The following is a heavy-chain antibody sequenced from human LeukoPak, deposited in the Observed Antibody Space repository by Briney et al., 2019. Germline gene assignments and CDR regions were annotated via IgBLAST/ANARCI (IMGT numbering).Heavy chain of an antibody. J-gene: IGHJ4*02. V-gene: IGHV3-9*03. D-gene: IGHD2-2*02. Sequence: GRSLRLSCAASGFTFDDYAMHWVRQAPGKGLEWVSGISWNSGSIGYADSVKGRFTISRDNAKNSLYLQMNSLRAEDMALYYCAKGYCSTTSCYTDYWGQGTLVTVSS. CDR1: GFTFDDYA. CDR2: ISWNSGSI. CDR3: AKGYCSTTSCYTDY.